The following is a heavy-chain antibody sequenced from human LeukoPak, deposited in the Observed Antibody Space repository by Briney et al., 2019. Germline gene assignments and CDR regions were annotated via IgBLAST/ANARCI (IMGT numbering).Heavy chain of an antibody. D-gene: IGHD3-9*01. CDR2: INPNSGGT. CDR3: ARGRSDILTGYPGDFDY. V-gene: IGHV1-2*04. J-gene: IGHJ4*02. Sequence: GASVKVSCKASGYTFTGYYMHWVRQAPGQGLEWMGWINPNSGGTNYAQKFQGWATMTRDTSISTAYMELSRLRSDDTAVYYCARGRSDILTGYPGDFDYWGQGTLVTVSS. CDR1: GYTFTGYY.